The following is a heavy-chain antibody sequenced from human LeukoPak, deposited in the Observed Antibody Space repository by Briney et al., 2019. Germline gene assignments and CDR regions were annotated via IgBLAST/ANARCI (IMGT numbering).Heavy chain of an antibody. D-gene: IGHD2-21*01. V-gene: IGHV3-30*18. CDR3: AKDGDLGVVVLATTDVAYYLDY. Sequence: GKSLRLSCAASGFTFSSYGMHWGRQAPGKGLEWVAVISYEGSITYYADSVKGRFAISRDSSQNTLYLQMSSLRAEDTAVYYCAKDGDLGVVVLATTDVAYYLDYWGQGTLVTVSS. CDR1: GFTFSSYG. J-gene: IGHJ4*02. CDR2: ISYEGSIT.